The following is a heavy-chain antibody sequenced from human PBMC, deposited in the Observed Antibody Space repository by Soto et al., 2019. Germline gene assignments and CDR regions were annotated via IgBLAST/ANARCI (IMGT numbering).Heavy chain of an antibody. CDR2: IIPIFGTA. Sequence: ASVKVSCKASGGTFSSYAISWVRQAPGQGLEWMGGIIPIFGTANYAQKFQGRVTITADESTSTAYMELSSLRSEDTAVYYCARDPTRYSYGSGNWFDPWGQGTLVTVSS. CDR3: ARDPTRYSYGSGNWFDP. CDR1: GGTFSSYA. D-gene: IGHD5-18*01. V-gene: IGHV1-69*13. J-gene: IGHJ5*02.